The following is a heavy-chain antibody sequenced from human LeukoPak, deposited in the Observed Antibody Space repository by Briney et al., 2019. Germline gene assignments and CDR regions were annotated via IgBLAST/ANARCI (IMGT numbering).Heavy chain of an antibody. D-gene: IGHD5-24*01. V-gene: IGHV4-59*01. CDR3: AGRLWRRDGYNLSAFDI. CDR2: IYYSGST. J-gene: IGHJ3*02. CDR1: GGSISSYY. Sequence: SETLSLTCTVSGGSISSYYWSWIRQPPAKGLEWIGYIYYSGSTNYNPSLQSRVTISVDTSKNQFSLKLSSVTAADTAVYYCAGRLWRRDGYNLSAFDIWGQGTMVTVSS.